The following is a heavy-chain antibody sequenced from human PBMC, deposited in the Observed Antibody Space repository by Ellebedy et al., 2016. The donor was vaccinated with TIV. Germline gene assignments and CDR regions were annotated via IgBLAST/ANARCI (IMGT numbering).Heavy chain of an antibody. CDR3: AHEYEWLVDY. J-gene: IGHJ4*02. CDR1: GGSIRSYYW. V-gene: IGHV2-5*08. D-gene: IGHD6-19*01. CDR2: VYWDDEK. Sequence: TLSLTCTVSGGSIRSYYWSWIRQPPGKALEWLGTVYWDDEKRYSPSLKPRLTFTRDTSKNQVLLTMTNMDPVDTATYYCAHEYEWLVDYWGQGTLVTVSS.